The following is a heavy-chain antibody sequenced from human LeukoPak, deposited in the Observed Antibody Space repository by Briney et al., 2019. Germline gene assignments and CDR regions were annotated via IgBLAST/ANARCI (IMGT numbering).Heavy chain of an antibody. V-gene: IGHV3-7*01. Sequence: PGGSLRLSCAVSGFTFNNYWMSWVRQAPGKELEWVANITPDGSDRYYVDSLKGRVTISRDNTKSSLYLQLNSLRAEDTAVYYCVPGGLALSGIDYWGQGALVTVSS. J-gene: IGHJ4*02. CDR2: ITPDGSDR. CDR3: VPGGLALSGIDY. D-gene: IGHD6-19*01. CDR1: GFTFNNYW.